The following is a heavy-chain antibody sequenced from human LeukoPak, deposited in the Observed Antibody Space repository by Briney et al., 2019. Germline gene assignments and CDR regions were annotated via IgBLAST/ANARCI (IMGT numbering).Heavy chain of an antibody. V-gene: IGHV3-30-3*01. Sequence: GRSLRLSCAASGFTFSSYAMHLVRQAPRKGLEWVGVISYDGSNKYYADSVKGRFTISRDNSKNTLYLQMNSLRAEDTAVYYCARDREDTAMVTIFGYWGQGTLVTVSS. D-gene: IGHD5-18*01. CDR2: ISYDGSNK. J-gene: IGHJ4*02. CDR1: GFTFSSYA. CDR3: ARDREDTAMVTIFGY.